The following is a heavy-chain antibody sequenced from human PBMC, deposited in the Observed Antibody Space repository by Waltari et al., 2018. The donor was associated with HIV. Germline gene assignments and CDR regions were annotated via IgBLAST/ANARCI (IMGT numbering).Heavy chain of an antibody. CDR1: GFAFTRYS. J-gene: IGHJ4*02. CDR2: ISSSGDTM. CDR3: ASPAQAEGY. Sequence: EVQLVESGGSLVQPGGSVRLSCTASGFAFTRYSFNWVRQPPGKGLEWISYISSSGDTMYYADSVKGRFTISRDNAKNSLYLQMNSLRPEDTAVYYCASPAQAEGYWGQGTLVTVSS. D-gene: IGHD2-15*01. V-gene: IGHV3-48*01.